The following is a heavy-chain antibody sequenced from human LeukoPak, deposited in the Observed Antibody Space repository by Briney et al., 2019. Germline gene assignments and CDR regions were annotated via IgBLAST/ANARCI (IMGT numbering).Heavy chain of an antibody. Sequence: SQTLSLTCAISGDSVSSNSAAWDWVRQSPSRGLEWLGRTYYRSKLYNDYAVSVKSRITINPDTSKNQFSLQLNSVTPEDTAVYYCARGEYYGSGRFYNWFDPWGQGTLVTVSS. V-gene: IGHV6-1*01. J-gene: IGHJ5*02. CDR1: GDSVSSNSAA. CDR2: TYYRSKLYN. D-gene: IGHD3-10*01. CDR3: ARGEYYGSGRFYNWFDP.